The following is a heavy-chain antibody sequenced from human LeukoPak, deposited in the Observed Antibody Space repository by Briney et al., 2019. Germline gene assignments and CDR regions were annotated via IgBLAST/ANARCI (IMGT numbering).Heavy chain of an antibody. CDR3: ARHRGGGRQVFDL. Sequence: SETLSLTCTVSGGSVRSSSWSWVRQPPGKGLEWIASIYYSGGTDYSPSLKSRVTVSEDTSKNQFSLRLNSVIAADTALYYCARHRGGGRQVFDLWGPGTMVSVSS. CDR2: IYYSGGT. V-gene: IGHV4-59*02. CDR1: GGSVRSSS. D-gene: IGHD3-10*01. J-gene: IGHJ3*01.